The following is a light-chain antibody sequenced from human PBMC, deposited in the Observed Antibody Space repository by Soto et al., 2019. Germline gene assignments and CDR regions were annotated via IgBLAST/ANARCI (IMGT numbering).Light chain of an antibody. CDR2: GAP. V-gene: IGKV3-20*01. CDR1: QSIGSSY. Sequence: EIVLTQSPGTLSLSPEERATLSCRASQSIGSSYLAWYQQKPGQAPRLLIYGAPTRATGIPDRFSGSGSGTDFTLTINRVAPEDFAVYYCQQYVSLPITFGQGTRLEIK. CDR3: QQYVSLPIT. J-gene: IGKJ5*01.